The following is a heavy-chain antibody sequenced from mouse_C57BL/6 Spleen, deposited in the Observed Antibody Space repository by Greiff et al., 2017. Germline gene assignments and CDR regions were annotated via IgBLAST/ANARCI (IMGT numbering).Heavy chain of an antibody. CDR1: GYTFTSYW. CDR3: SRFDDGYAMDY. CDR2: IDPSDRYT. Sequence: QVQLQQPGAELVMPGASVKLSCKASGYTFTSYWMHWVTQRPGQGLEWIGEIDPSDRYTNYNQKFKGKSTLTVDKSSSTAYMHLSSLTSVDDAVYYFSRFDDGYAMDYWGQGTSGTVSS. V-gene: IGHV1-69*01. D-gene: IGHD2-3*01. J-gene: IGHJ4*01.